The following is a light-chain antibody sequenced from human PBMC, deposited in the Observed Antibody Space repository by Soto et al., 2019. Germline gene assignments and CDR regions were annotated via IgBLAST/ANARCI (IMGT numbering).Light chain of an antibody. Sequence: DIQMTQSPSTLSASVGDRVTITCRASQSIVRWLAWYQQKPGKAPKLLIYDASSLESGVPSRFSGSGSGTEFTLTICSLQPDDFATYYCQQYNSYSRTFGQGTK. V-gene: IGKV1-5*01. J-gene: IGKJ1*01. CDR1: QSIVRW. CDR2: DAS. CDR3: QQYNSYSRT.